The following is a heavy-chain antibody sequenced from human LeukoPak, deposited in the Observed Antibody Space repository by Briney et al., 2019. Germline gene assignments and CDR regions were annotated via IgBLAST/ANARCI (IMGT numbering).Heavy chain of an antibody. CDR2: ISSSSSTI. Sequence: SGGSLRLSCAASGFTFSSYSMNWVRQAPGEGLEWVSYISSSSSTIYYADSVKGRFTISRDNAKNSPYLQMNSLRDEDTAVYYCARGIAPAGFYFDYWGQGTLVTVSS. CDR1: GFTFSSYS. D-gene: IGHD6-13*01. J-gene: IGHJ4*02. V-gene: IGHV3-48*02. CDR3: ARGIAPAGFYFDY.